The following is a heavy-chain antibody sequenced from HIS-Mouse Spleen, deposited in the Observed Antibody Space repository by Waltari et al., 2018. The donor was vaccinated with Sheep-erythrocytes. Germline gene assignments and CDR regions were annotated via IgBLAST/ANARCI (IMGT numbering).Heavy chain of an antibody. CDR1: GFTFSSYS. D-gene: IGHD1-26*01. Sequence: LRLSCAASGFTFSSYSMNWVRQAPGKGQKCVSYMRRSSSYRYYADSVKGRFTISRDNAKNLLYLQMNSLRAEDTAVYYCARVASGATFDYWGQGTLVTVSS. J-gene: IGHJ4*02. CDR3: ARVASGATFDY. V-gene: IGHV3-21*01. CDR2: MRRSSSYR.